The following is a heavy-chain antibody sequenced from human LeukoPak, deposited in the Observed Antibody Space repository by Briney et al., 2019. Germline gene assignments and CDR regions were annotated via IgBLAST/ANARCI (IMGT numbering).Heavy chain of an antibody. CDR2: ISGSGTNT. CDR1: GFPYSSFA. J-gene: IGHJ4*02. Sequence: PGGSLRLSCAASGFPYSSFAMSWVRQAPGKGLEWVSGISGSGTNTYYADSVKGRFTISRDNSKTTLYLQMNSLRADDTAVYYCAKSPHYGVTAIIYYFDNWGQGTLVTVSP. V-gene: IGHV3-23*01. D-gene: IGHD3-16*02. CDR3: AKSPHYGVTAIIYYFDN.